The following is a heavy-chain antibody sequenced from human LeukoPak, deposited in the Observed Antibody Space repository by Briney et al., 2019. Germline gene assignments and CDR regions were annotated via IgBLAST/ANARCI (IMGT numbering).Heavy chain of an antibody. D-gene: IGHD1-26*01. CDR1: GFTVSSNH. Sequence: PGGSLRLSCAASGFTVSSNHMSWVRQTPGKGLEWVANIKYDGSAKYYVDSVKGRFTISRDNAKNSLYLQMNSLRAEDTAVYYCARELGRGSVYYTDVWGKGTTVTVSS. V-gene: IGHV3-7*01. CDR3: ARELGRGSVYYTDV. J-gene: IGHJ6*03. CDR2: IKYDGSAK.